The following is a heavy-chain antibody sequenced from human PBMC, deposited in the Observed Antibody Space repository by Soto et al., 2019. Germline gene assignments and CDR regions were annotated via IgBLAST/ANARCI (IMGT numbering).Heavy chain of an antibody. CDR3: ARDFAYFAS. J-gene: IGHJ4*02. D-gene: IGHD3-3*01. V-gene: IGHV4-61*01. Sequence: QVQLQESGPGLVKPSETLSLTCTVSGGSFKSGSYSWSWIRQPPGKVLEWIGYVYHTGRTSYNPSLKSRVSISMDTSKNQFSLNLDSVTTADTAVYFCARDFAYFASLGKGTLVTVSS. CDR1: GGSFKSGSYS. CDR2: VYHTGRT.